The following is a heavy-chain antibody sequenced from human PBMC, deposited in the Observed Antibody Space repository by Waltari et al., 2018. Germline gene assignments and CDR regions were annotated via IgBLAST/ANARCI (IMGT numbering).Heavy chain of an antibody. Sequence: QVQLQQWGAGLLKPSETLSLTCAVYGGSFSGYYWSWIRQPPGKGLEWIGEINHSGSTNYNPSLKSRVTISVDTSKNQFSLKLSSVTAADTAVYYCARGPSGPSDYWGQGTLVTVSS. CDR3: ARGPSGPSDY. D-gene: IGHD3-3*01. CDR2: INHSGST. CDR1: GGSFSGYY. J-gene: IGHJ4*02. V-gene: IGHV4-34*01.